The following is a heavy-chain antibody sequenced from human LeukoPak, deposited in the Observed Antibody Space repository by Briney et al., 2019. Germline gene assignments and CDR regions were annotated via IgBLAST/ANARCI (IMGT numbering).Heavy chain of an antibody. CDR3: ARVGYSGYDDYFDY. V-gene: IGHV3-20*04. Sequence: GGSLRLSCAASGFTFDDYGMSWVRQAPGKGLEWVSGINWNGGSTGYADSVEGRFTISRDNAKNSLYLQMNSLRAEDTALYYCARVGYSGYDDYFDYWGQGTLVTVSS. CDR1: GFTFDDYG. J-gene: IGHJ4*02. CDR2: INWNGGST. D-gene: IGHD5-12*01.